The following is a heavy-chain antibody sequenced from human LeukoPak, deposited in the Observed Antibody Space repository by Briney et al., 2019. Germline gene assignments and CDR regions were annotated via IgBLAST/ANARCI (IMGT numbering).Heavy chain of an antibody. V-gene: IGHV1-8*01. CDR3: ARALAYGSGSGVPINWFDP. CDR1: GYTFTSYD. D-gene: IGHD3-10*01. J-gene: IGHJ5*02. Sequence: GASVKVSCKASGYTFTSYDINWVRQATGQGLEWMGWMNPNSGNTGYAQKFQGRVTMTRNTSISTAYMELSSLRSEDTAVYYCARALAYGSGSGVPINWFDPWGQGTLVTVSS. CDR2: MNPNSGNT.